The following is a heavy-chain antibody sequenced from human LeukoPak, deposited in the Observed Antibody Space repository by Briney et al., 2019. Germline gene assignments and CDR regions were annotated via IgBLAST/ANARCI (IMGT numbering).Heavy chain of an antibody. J-gene: IGHJ5*02. Sequence: GASVKVSCKASGYSFTGYYMHWVRQAPGQGLEWMGWINPNSGGTNYAQKFQGRVTMTRDTSISTAYMELSRLRSDDTAVYYCARSAKILNWNDGRPNWFDPWGQGTLVTVSS. CDR1: GYSFTGYY. CDR3: ARSAKILNWNDGRPNWFDP. D-gene: IGHD1-1*01. CDR2: INPNSGGT. V-gene: IGHV1-2*02.